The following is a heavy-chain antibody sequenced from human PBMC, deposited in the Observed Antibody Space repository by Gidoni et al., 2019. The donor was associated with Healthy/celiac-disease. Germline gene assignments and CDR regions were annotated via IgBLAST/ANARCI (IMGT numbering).Heavy chain of an antibody. Sequence: QVQLVESGGGVVQPGRSRRLSCAASGFTFSSYGMHGVRQAPGKGLEWVAVIWYDGSNKYYADSVKGLFTISRDNSKNPLYLQMNSLRAEDTAVYYCARDRGIQLWLGALGGYYYGMDVWGQGTTVTVSS. CDR3: ARDRGIQLWLGALGGYYYGMDV. J-gene: IGHJ6*02. V-gene: IGHV3-33*01. CDR2: IWYDGSNK. D-gene: IGHD5-18*01. CDR1: GFTFSSYG.